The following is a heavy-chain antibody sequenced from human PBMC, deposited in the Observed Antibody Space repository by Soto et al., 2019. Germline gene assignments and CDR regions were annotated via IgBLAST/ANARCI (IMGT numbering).Heavy chain of an antibody. D-gene: IGHD3-3*02. CDR3: ASTPLKPQKKPFWSGQYSYFDY. CDR2: INRNSGGT. CDR1: GYTFTGYY. Sequence: QVQLVQSGAEVKKPGASVKVSCKASGYTFTGYYMHWVRQAPGQGLEWMGWINRNSGGTNYAQKLQDRVTMTRDTSISTAYVELSRLRSDDTAVYYCASTPLKPQKKPFWSGQYSYFDYWGQGTLVTVSS. V-gene: IGHV1-2*02. J-gene: IGHJ4*02.